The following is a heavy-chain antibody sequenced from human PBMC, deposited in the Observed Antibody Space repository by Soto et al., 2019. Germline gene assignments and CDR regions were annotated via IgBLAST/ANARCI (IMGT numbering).Heavy chain of an antibody. CDR2: IFYSGST. D-gene: IGHD2-2*01. V-gene: IGHV4-59*01. CDR3: ARVGYCISSSCHDAFDI. CDR1: GGSISSYY. J-gene: IGHJ3*02. Sequence: PSETLSLTCTVAGGSISSYYWSWIRQPPGKALEWIGYIFYSGSTNYNPSLKSRVTISVDTSKNQFSLKLSSVTAADTAVYYCARVGYCISSSCHDAFDIWGQGTMVTVSS.